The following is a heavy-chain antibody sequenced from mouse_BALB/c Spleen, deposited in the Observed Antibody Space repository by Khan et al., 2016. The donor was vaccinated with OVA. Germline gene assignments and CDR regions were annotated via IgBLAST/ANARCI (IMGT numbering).Heavy chain of an antibody. CDR3: ARSNYGTFAY. V-gene: IGHV5-9*03. J-gene: IGHJ3*01. D-gene: IGHD2-1*01. CDR1: GFTFSSFS. Sequence: EVELVESGGGLVKPGGSLKLSCAASGFTFSSFSMSWVRQTPEKRLEWVAAISSGGDNTFYPDSVKGRFTISRDNAMNNLSLQMSSLRSEDTAVYYCARSNYGTFAYWGQGTLVTVSA. CDR2: ISSGGDNT.